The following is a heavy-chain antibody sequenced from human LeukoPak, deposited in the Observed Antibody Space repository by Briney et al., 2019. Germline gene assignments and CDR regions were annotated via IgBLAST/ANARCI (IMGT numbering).Heavy chain of an antibody. J-gene: IGHJ4*02. CDR2: IYHSGST. CDR3: ASLYYYDSSGYPSMYYFDY. CDR1: GGSISSSNW. D-gene: IGHD3-22*01. V-gene: IGHV4-4*02. Sequence: SGTLSFTCAVSGGSISSSNWWSWVRQPPGKGLEWIGEIYHSGSTNYNPSLKSRVTISVDKSKNQFSLKLSSVTAADTAVYYCASLYYYDSSGYPSMYYFDYWGQGTLVTVSS.